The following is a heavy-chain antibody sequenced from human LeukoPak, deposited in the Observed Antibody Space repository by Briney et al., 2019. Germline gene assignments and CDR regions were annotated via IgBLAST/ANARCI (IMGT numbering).Heavy chain of an antibody. CDR1: DKPLTAN. J-gene: IGHJ5*02. CDR2: INPNSGGT. D-gene: IGHD6-13*01. CDR3: ARRIAAAGDWFDL. V-gene: IGHV1-2*02. Sequence: ASVKVSAKLLDKPLTANIWTGVEKPPEKGLGGRGWINPNSGGTNYAQKFQGRVTMTRDTSIGTAYMELSRLRSDDTAVYYCARRIAAAGDWFDLWGQGTLVTVSS.